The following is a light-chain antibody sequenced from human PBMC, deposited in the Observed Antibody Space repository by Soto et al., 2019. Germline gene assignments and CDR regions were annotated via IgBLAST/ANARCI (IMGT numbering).Light chain of an antibody. CDR2: EVS. CDR1: SSDVGGYNY. J-gene: IGLJ3*02. Sequence: QSALTQPRSVSGSPGQSVTISCTGTSSDVGGYNYVSWYQQHPGKAPKVMIYEVSKRPSGVPDRFSGSKSGNTASLTVSGLQAEDEADYYCSSYTGSNNLGFGGGTKLTVL. V-gene: IGLV2-8*01. CDR3: SSYTGSNNLG.